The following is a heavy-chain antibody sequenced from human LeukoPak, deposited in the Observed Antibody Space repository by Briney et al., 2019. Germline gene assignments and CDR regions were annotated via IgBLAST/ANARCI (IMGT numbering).Heavy chain of an antibody. D-gene: IGHD6-19*01. Sequence: GGSLRLSCAASGFTFSSYGTHWVRQAPGKGLEWVAFIRYDGSNKYYADSVKGRFTISRDNSKNTLYLQMNSLRAEDTAVYYCAKVSLEQWLVPYLDYWGQGTLVTVSS. CDR1: GFTFSSYG. CDR3: AKVSLEQWLVPYLDY. J-gene: IGHJ4*02. V-gene: IGHV3-30*02. CDR2: IRYDGSNK.